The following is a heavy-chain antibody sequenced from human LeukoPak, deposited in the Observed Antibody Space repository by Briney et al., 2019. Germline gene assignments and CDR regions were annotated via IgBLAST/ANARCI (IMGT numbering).Heavy chain of an antibody. CDR3: AKSKLWELLPFDY. J-gene: IGHJ4*02. D-gene: IGHD1-26*01. CDR2: ISGSGGST. CDR1: GFTFSSYA. V-gene: IGHV3-23*01. Sequence: GGSLGLSCAASGFTFSSYAMSWVRQAPGKGLEWVSAISGSGGSTYYADSVKGRFTISRDNSKNTLYLQMNSLRAEDTAVYYCAKSKLWELLPFDYWGQGTLVTVSS.